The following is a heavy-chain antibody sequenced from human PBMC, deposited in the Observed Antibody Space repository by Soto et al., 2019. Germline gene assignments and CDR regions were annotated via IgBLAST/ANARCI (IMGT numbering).Heavy chain of an antibody. Sequence: QVQLVESGGGVVQPGRSLRLSCAASGFTFSSYGMHWVRQAPGKGLEWVAVIWYDGSNKYYADSVKGRFTISRDNSKNTLYLQMNSLRAEDTAVYYCARGEAAAGTDYWGQGTLVTVSS. D-gene: IGHD6-13*01. CDR3: ARGEAAAGTDY. V-gene: IGHV3-33*01. CDR1: GFTFSSYG. J-gene: IGHJ4*02. CDR2: IWYDGSNK.